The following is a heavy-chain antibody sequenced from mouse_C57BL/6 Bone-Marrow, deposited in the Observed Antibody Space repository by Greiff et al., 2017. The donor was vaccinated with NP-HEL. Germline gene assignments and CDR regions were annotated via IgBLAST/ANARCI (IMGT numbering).Heavy chain of an antibody. CDR1: GFTFSSYA. J-gene: IGHJ2*01. Sequence: EVKLVESGEGLVKPGGSLKLSCAASGFTFSSYAMSWVRQTPEKRLEWVATISAGGSYTYYPDNVKGRFTISRDNANNNPYLQMSHLKSEDTAMYYGAKDRDNYEDIDYWGQGTTLTVSS. CDR3: AKDRDNYEDIDY. D-gene: IGHD1-3*01. V-gene: IGHV5-4*01. CDR2: ISAGGSYT.